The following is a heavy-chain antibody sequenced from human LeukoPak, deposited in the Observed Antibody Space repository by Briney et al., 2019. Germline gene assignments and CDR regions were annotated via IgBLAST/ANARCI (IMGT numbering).Heavy chain of an antibody. CDR3: ASGGVTVYSYGPDY. J-gene: IGHJ4*02. Sequence: ASVKVSCKASGGILSKWSISWVRQAPGQGLEWVGTIIPEFDEAHYAQKLQGRVTISADDSATAAYMELSSLRSDDTAIYYCASGGVTVYSYGPDYWGQGTLVAVSS. CDR1: GGILSKWS. V-gene: IGHV1-69*13. CDR2: IIPEFDEA. D-gene: IGHD5-18*01.